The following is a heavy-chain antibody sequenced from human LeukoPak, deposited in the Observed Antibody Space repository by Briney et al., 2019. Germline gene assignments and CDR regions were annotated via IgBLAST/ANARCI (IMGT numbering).Heavy chain of an antibody. Sequence: ASVKVSCKVSGYTLTELSMYWVRQAPGKGLEWMGGFDPEDGETIYAQNFQGRVTMTEDTSTDTAYMELSSLRSEDTAVYYCATAYYYDSSGYVHDYWGQGTLVTVSS. D-gene: IGHD3-22*01. CDR2: FDPEDGET. J-gene: IGHJ4*02. CDR1: GYTLTELS. CDR3: ATAYYYDSSGYVHDY. V-gene: IGHV1-24*01.